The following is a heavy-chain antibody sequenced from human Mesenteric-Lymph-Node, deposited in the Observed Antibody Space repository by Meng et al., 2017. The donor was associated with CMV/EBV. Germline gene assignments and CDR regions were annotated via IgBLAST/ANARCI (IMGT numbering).Heavy chain of an antibody. D-gene: IGHD1-14*01. CDR3: TTVPLY. CDR1: GFTFSSYW. CDR2: ISGSGAGT. V-gene: IGHV3-23*01. J-gene: IGHJ4*02. Sequence: GGSLRLSCAASGFTFSSYWMHWVRQGPGKGLEWVSDISGSGAGTYYADSVKGRFTISRDNSRNTLYLQMNSLKTEDTAVYYCTTVPLYWGQGTLVTVSS.